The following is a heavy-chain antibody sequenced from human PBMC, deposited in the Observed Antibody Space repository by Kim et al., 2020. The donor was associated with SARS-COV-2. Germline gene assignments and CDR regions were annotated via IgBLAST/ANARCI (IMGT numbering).Heavy chain of an antibody. Sequence: YMGRTNNHPPLTSRVNISVDTSKNQFSLRLSSVTAADTAVYYCARGFDPWGQGTLVTVSS. CDR3: ARGFDP. CDR2: YMGRT. V-gene: IGHV4-59*09. J-gene: IGHJ5*02.